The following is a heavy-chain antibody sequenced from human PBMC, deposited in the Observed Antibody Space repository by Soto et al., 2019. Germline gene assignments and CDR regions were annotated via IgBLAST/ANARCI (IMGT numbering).Heavy chain of an antibody. CDR2: MNPNSGNT. CDR3: ADSRGGSSWLYYYYYYGMDV. V-gene: IGHV1-8*01. Sequence: SVKVSCKGSGYKFASYDINWGRQATEQRLEWMGWMNPNSGNTGYAQKFQGRVTMTRNTSISTAYMELSSLRSEDTAVYYCADSRGGSSWLYYYYYYGMDVWGQGPRGTVSS. CDR1: GYKFASYD. J-gene: IGHJ6*02. D-gene: IGHD6-13*01.